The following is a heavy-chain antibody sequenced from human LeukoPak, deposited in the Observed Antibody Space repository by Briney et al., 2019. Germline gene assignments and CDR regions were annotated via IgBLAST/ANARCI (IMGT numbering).Heavy chain of an antibody. J-gene: IGHJ3*02. Sequence: GGSLRLSCAASGFTFSGCGMHWVRQAPGKGLEWVSFIRSDGSNKNYADSVKGRFTISRDNSKNTLYLQMNSLRAEDTAVYYCAKGPYAFDIWGQGTMVTVSS. CDR1: GFTFSGCG. CDR3: AKGPYAFDI. V-gene: IGHV3-30*02. CDR2: IRSDGSNK.